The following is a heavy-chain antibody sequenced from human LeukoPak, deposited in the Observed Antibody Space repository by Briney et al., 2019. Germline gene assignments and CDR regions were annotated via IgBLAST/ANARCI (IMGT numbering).Heavy chain of an antibody. Sequence: SETLSLTCAVYGGSLSNYYWSSIRQPPGRGLEWIGEVNHIGSTNYNPSLQSRVTISIDTSKNQFSLKLRFVTAADTAVYYCARVRCSGGSCPYYYYYYYMDVWGKGTTVTVSS. CDR3: ARVRCSGGSCPYYYYYYYMDV. CDR1: GGSLSNYY. V-gene: IGHV4-34*01. D-gene: IGHD2-15*01. CDR2: VNHIGST. J-gene: IGHJ6*03.